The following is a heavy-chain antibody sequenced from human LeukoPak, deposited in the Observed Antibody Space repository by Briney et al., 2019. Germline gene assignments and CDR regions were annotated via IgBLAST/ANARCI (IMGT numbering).Heavy chain of an antibody. J-gene: IGHJ6*03. CDR2: ISASGGST. D-gene: IGHD3-10*01. V-gene: IGHV3-23*01. CDR3: AKNYGSGSSVKYYYYMDV. Sequence: GGSLRLSCAASGFTFTSYAMSWVRQAPKKGLEWVSVISASGGSTNYADSVKGRFNISRDNSKNTLYLQMNSLRAEDSAVYYCAKNYGSGSSVKYYYYMDVWGKGTTVTVSS. CDR1: GFTFTSYA.